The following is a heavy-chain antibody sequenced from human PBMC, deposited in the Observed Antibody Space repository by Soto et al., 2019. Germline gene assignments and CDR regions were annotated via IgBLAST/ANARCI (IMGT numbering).Heavy chain of an antibody. CDR1: GFAFSSFS. J-gene: IGHJ4*02. D-gene: IGHD1-26*01. CDR3: VRDPPGSHFNS. CDR2: ITTSRAI. V-gene: IGHV3-48*02. Sequence: GGSLRLSCAASGFAFSSFSMNWFRQAPGKGLEWVSYITTSRAIYCADSVKGRLNISRDNAKNSLYLQMNSLRDEDTAVYYCVRDPPGSHFNSWGQGTLVTVSS.